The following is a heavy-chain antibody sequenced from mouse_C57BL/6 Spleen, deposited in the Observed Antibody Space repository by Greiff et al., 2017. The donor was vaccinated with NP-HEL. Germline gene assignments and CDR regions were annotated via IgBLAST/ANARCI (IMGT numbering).Heavy chain of an antibody. D-gene: IGHD4-1*01. CDR1: GYTFTSYW. Sequence: QVQLKQSGAELVRPGSSVKLSCKASGYTFTSYWMDWVKQRPGQGLEWIGNIYPSDSETHYNQKFKDKATLTVDKSSSTAYMQLSSLTSEDSAVYYCARSGDWDRFAYWGQGTLVTVSA. V-gene: IGHV1-61*01. CDR3: ARSGDWDRFAY. J-gene: IGHJ3*01. CDR2: IYPSDSET.